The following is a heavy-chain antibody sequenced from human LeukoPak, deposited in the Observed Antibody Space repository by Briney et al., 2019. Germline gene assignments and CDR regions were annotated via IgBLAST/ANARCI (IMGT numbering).Heavy chain of an antibody. Sequence: GGTLRLSCAASGFTFSIYGMSWVRQAPGKGLEWVSAISGSGGSTYYADSVKGRFTISRDNSKNTLYVQMNSLRAEDTAVYYCARGSYSGSDYWGQGTLVTVSS. V-gene: IGHV3-23*01. CDR3: ARGSYSGSDY. CDR1: GFTFSIYG. D-gene: IGHD2-2*02. CDR2: ISGSGGST. J-gene: IGHJ4*02.